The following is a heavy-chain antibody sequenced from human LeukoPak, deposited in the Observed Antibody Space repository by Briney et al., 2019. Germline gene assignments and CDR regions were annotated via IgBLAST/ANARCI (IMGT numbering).Heavy chain of an antibody. CDR2: INHSGST. V-gene: IGHV4-34*01. CDR1: GGSFSGYY. CDR3: ARGRKGVGRRGRYFDD. Sequence: SETLTLTCAVYGGSFSGYYWSWIRQPPGKGLEWIGEINHSGSTNYNPSLKSRVTISVDTSKNQFSLKLSSVTAADTAVYYCARGRKGVGRRGRYFDDWGQGTLVTVSS. D-gene: IGHD2-8*01. J-gene: IGHJ4*02.